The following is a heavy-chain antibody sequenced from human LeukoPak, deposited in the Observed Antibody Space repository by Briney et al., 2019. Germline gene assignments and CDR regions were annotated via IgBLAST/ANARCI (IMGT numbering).Heavy chain of an antibody. V-gene: IGHV3-7*01. CDR1: GFTFSSYW. D-gene: IGHD4-17*01. J-gene: IGHJ4*02. CDR3: ARDHHYGDYDRLLDY. Sequence: GGSLRLSCAASGFTFSSYWMSWVRQAPGKGLEWVANIKQDGSEKYYVDSVKGRFTISRDNAKNSLYLQMNSLRAEDTAVYYCARDHHYGDYDRLLDYWGQGTLVTVSS. CDR2: IKQDGSEK.